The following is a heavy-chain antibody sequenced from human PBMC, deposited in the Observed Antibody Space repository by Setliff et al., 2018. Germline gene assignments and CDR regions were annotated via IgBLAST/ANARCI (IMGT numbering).Heavy chain of an antibody. CDR1: GFTFSLYE. CDR2: ISSRSNTI. D-gene: IGHD6-19*01. V-gene: IGHV3-48*03. Sequence: SLRLSCAASGFTFSLYEMNWVRQAPGKGLEWLSDISSRSNTIYYADSVRGRFTISRDNAKNSLYLQMNSLRAEDTAVYYCTRGAPWLYWGQGTLVTVSS. J-gene: IGHJ4*02. CDR3: TRGAPWLY.